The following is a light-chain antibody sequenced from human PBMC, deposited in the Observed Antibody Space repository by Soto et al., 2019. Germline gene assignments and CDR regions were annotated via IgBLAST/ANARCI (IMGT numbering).Light chain of an antibody. CDR1: ASNIGNNS. CDR3: GTWDTSLPACV. CDR2: DDN. J-gene: IGLJ1*01. V-gene: IGLV1-51*01. Sequence: QSVLTQPPSVSAAPGQRVTISCSGSASNIGNNSVSWYQQLPGAAPKLLIYDDNNRPSGIPDRFSGSKYGTSATLVITGLQTGDEADYYCGTWDTSLPACVFGPGTKVTVL.